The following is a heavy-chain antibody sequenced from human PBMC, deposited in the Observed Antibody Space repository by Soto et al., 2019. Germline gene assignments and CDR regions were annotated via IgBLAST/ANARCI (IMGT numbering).Heavy chain of an antibody. CDR2: ISPYTGNT. Sequence: QVQLVQSGDEVKKPGASVKVSCKASGYIFVNYGIAWVRQATVQGLEWMGWISPYTGNTHSASKVQGRLTMTTDTSTRTAYMDLGSLTSDDTAVYYCVMVDNYVTPTPQDVWGQGTTVTVSS. CDR1: GYIFVNYG. D-gene: IGHD3-16*01. CDR3: VMVDNYVTPTPQDV. J-gene: IGHJ6*02. V-gene: IGHV1-18*01.